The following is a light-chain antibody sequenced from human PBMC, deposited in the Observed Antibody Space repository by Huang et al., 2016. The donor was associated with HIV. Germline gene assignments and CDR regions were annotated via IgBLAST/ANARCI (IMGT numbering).Light chain of an antibody. J-gene: IGKJ4*01. Sequence: EIVMTQSPATLSVSPGESATLSCRASQSVSSNLAWYQQKPGQAPRPLIDGAATRATGVPTTCSGSGSGTEVTLTISSLQSEDFAVYYCQQYHNWPPLTFGGGTKVEIK. V-gene: IGKV3D-15*01. CDR2: GAA. CDR1: QSVSSN. CDR3: QQYHNWPPLT.